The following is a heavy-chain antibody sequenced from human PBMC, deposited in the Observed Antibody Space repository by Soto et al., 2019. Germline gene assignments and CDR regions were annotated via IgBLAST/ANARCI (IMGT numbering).Heavy chain of an antibody. D-gene: IGHD4-4*01. CDR3: ARDSLARRSTTQTY. V-gene: IGHV3-48*01. CDR2: ISSRSSMI. CDR1: GFTFSDYI. J-gene: IGHJ4*02. Sequence: GGSLRLSCAASGFTFSDYIINWVRQAPGKGLEWVSYISSRSSMIYYADSVKGRFTISRDNAKNSLFLQMNSLRVEDTAVYYCARDSLARRSTTQTYWGQGTLVTVSS.